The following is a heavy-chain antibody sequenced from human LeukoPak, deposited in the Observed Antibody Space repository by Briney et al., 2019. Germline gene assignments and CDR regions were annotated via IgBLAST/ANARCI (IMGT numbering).Heavy chain of an antibody. V-gene: IGHV1-2*02. CDR3: ARVDYGDEGYYFDY. D-gene: IGHD4-17*01. CDR1: GYTFTGYY. CDR2: INPNSGGT. J-gene: IGHJ4*02. Sequence: ASVKVSCKASGYTFTGYYMHWVRQAPGQGLEWMGWINPNSGGTNHAQKFQGRVTMTRDTSISTAYMELSRLRSDDTAVYYCARVDYGDEGYYFDYWGQGTLVTVSS.